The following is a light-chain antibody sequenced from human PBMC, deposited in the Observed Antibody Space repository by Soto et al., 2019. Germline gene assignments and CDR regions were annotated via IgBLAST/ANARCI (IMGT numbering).Light chain of an antibody. CDR1: RNVVGHFNF. CDR3: SYFTVRGV. CDR2: KVS. V-gene: IGLV2-14*01. J-gene: IGLJ3*02. Sequence: QSVLTQPASVSGSTGQSISISCAGERNVVGHFNFVSWYQHHPGRAPKLSIYKVSNRPSGVSDRFSASKSADTAVLTIFGLQADDDANYYCSYFTVRGVFGGGTNVTVL.